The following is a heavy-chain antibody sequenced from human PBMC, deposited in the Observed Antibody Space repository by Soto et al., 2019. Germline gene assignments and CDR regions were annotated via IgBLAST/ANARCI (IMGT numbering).Heavy chain of an antibody. CDR2: ISGSGGST. V-gene: IGHV3-23*01. CDR3: AKSYCSGGSCYPYYFDY. D-gene: IGHD2-15*01. J-gene: IGHJ4*02. CDR1: GFSFSSHA. Sequence: PGVSLRLSCVASGFSFSSHAMSWVRQAPGKGLEWVSAISGSGGSTYYADSVKGRFTISRDNSKNTLYLQMNSLRAEDTAVYYCAKSYCSGGSCYPYYFDYWGQGTLVTVPS.